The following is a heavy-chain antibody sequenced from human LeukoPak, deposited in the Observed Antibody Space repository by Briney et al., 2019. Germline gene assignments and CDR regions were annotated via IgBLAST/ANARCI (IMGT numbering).Heavy chain of an antibody. Sequence: KPGESLKISCKGSGYSSTSYWIGWVRQMPGKGLEWMGIIYPGDSDTRYSPSFQGQVTISADKSISTAYLQWSSLKASDTAMYYCARHSALAARPWDYWGQGTLVTVSS. CDR1: GYSSTSYW. D-gene: IGHD6-6*01. V-gene: IGHV5-51*01. CDR3: ARHSALAARPWDY. CDR2: IYPGDSDT. J-gene: IGHJ4*02.